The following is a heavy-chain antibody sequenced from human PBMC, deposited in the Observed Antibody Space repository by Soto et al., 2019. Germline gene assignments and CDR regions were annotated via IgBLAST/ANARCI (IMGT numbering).Heavy chain of an antibody. CDR1: GGTFSSYT. CDR3: ARDRRNGISHDY. J-gene: IGHJ4*02. D-gene: IGHD1-1*01. Sequence: SVKVSCKASGGTFSSYTISWVRQAPGQGLKWMGRIIPILGIANYAQKFQGRVTITADKSTSTAYMELSSLRSEDTAVYYCARDRRNGISHDYWGQGTLVTVSS. V-gene: IGHV1-69*04. CDR2: IIPILGIA.